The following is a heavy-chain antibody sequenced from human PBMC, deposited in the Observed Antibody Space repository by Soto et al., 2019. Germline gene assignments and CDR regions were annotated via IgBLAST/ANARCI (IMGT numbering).Heavy chain of an antibody. V-gene: IGHV4-34*01. D-gene: IGHD3-22*01. J-gene: IGHJ5*01. CDR3: STRAYDTNGYYRFDP. CDR1: GGSFSGHS. CDR2: INHSGRV. Sequence: PSLTCAVYGGSFSGHSWTWIRQSPGKGLEWIGDINHSGRVNYSPSLKSRVTISLDTSKNQFSLTLSAVTAADTAMYYCSTRAYDTNGYYRFDPWGQGTLVTVSS.